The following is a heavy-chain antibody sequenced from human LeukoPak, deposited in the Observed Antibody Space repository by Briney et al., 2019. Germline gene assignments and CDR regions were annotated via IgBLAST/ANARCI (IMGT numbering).Heavy chain of an antibody. CDR3: ARDLYDSGSYGFDY. CDR1: GFTFSSYW. D-gene: IGHD3-10*01. V-gene: IGHV3-7*01. Sequence: GGSLRLSCAVSGFTFSSYWMNWVRQAPGKGLEWVANIKQDGSEIRYVDSVKGRFTISRDNAKNSLYLQMNSLRAEDSAVYYCARDLYDSGSYGFDYWGQGTLVTVSS. CDR2: IKQDGSEI. J-gene: IGHJ4*02.